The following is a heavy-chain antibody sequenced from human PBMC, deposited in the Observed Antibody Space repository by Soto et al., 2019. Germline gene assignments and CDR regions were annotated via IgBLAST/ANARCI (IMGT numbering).Heavy chain of an antibody. CDR2: ISASGGTT. CDR3: TTGTQNFDY. V-gene: IGHV3-23*01. D-gene: IGHD3-10*01. Sequence: EVQLLESGGGLVQPGGSLRLSCAASGFTFTTRAMSWVRQAPGKGLQWVSGISASGGTTYYAGSVKGRLTISRDNSKNMLYLLMTSLRDDDTAVYYCTTGTQNFDYWGRGTRVTVSS. J-gene: IGHJ4*02. CDR1: GFTFTTRA.